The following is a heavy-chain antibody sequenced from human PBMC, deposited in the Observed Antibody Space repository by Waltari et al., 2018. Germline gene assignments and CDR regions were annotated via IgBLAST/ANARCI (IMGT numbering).Heavy chain of an antibody. CDR2: INHSGST. CDR1: GGSFSGYY. D-gene: IGHD1-1*01. J-gene: IGHJ3*02. V-gene: IGHV4-34*01. CDR3: ARGRYADAFDI. Sequence: QVQLQQWGAGLLKPSETLSFTCAVYGGSFSGYYWSWIRQPPGKGLEWIGEINHSGSTNYNPSLKSRVTISVDTSKNQFSLKLSSVTAADTAVYYCARGRYADAFDIWGQGTMVTVSS.